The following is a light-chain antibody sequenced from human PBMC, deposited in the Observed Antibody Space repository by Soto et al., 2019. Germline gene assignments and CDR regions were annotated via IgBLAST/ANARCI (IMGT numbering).Light chain of an antibody. V-gene: IGKV3-20*01. CDR1: QSVSAKC. J-gene: IGKJ4*01. Sequence: EVVLTQSPGTLSLSPGEGATLSCRASQSVSAKCLAWYQQKPGQAPRLLIYGASTRATGMPDRFSGSGSGTDFTLTISRVEPEDVAVYYCQQYGSSSLTFGGGTKVEIK. CDR2: GAS. CDR3: QQYGSSSLT.